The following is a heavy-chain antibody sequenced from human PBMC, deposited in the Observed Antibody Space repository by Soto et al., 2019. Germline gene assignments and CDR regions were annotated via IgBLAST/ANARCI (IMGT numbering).Heavy chain of an antibody. D-gene: IGHD6-6*01. Sequence: QVQLVQSGAEVKKPGSSVKVSCKASGGTFTTYAISWVRQAPGQGLEWMGGIIPIFGTANYAQKFQGRVTINEDESKSTAYMELSSLRSEDTAVYYGARDLIAARRRVFYYYGMDVWGQGTTVTASS. J-gene: IGHJ6*02. V-gene: IGHV1-69*01. CDR3: ARDLIAARRRVFYYYGMDV. CDR2: IIPIFGTA. CDR1: GGTFTTYA.